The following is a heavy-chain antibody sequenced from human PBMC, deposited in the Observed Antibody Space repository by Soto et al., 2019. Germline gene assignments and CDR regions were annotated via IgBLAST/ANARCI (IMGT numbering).Heavy chain of an antibody. D-gene: IGHD3-16*01. CDR3: AHKGLRLGELYIKX. J-gene: IGHJ1*01. V-gene: IGHV2-5*01. CDR1: GFSLSTSGVG. CDR2: VYWNDDK. Sequence: SGATLVNPTQTLTLTCTFSGFSLSTSGVGVGWIRHPPGKALEWLALVYWNDDKRYSPSLKSRLTITKDTSKNHVVLTMTKMHTVETATYYCAHKGLRLGELYIKXWGQGTLVTVSX.